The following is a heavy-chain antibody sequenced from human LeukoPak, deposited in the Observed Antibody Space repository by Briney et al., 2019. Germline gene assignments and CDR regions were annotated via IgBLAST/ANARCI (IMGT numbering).Heavy chain of an antibody. J-gene: IGHJ4*02. CDR1: GFTFSSYG. D-gene: IGHD1-26*01. Sequence: PGGSLRLSCAASGFTFSSYGMHWVRQAPGKGLEWVAVISYDGSNKYYADSVKGRFTISRDNSKNTLYLQTNSLRAEDTAVYYCAKDKGELGGLDYWGQGTLVTVSS. CDR2: ISYDGSNK. V-gene: IGHV3-30*18. CDR3: AKDKGELGGLDY.